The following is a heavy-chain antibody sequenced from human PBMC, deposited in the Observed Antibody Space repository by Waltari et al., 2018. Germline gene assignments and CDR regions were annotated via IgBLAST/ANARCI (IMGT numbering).Heavy chain of an antibody. CDR3: ARDLNQPRDYGGGDY. V-gene: IGHV1-69*01. CDR1: GGTFSTYA. Sequence: QVQLVQSGAEVKKPGSSVKVSCKASGGTFSTYAISWVRQARGQGLEWMGGIIPVFGTANYAQKFQGRVSIIADESTSTAYMELSSLRSEDTAMYYCARDLNQPRDYGGGDYWGQGTLVTVSS. D-gene: IGHD4-17*01. CDR2: IIPVFGTA. J-gene: IGHJ4*02.